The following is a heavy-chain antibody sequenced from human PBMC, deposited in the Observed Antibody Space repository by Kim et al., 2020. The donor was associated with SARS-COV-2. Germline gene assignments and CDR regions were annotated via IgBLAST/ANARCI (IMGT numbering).Heavy chain of an antibody. V-gene: IGHV3-15*01. J-gene: IGHJ4*02. D-gene: IGHD2-21*02. Sequence: AAHVRGRFTVSRDDSKSTLYLQMNSLKIEDTAVYYCTTQGAVVTPRIIDSWGQGTLVTVSS. CDR3: TTQGAVVTPRIIDS.